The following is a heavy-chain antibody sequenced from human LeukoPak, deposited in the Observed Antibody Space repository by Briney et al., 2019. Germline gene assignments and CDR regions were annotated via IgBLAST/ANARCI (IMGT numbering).Heavy chain of an antibody. D-gene: IGHD2-21*02. V-gene: IGHV4-59*08. Sequence: PSETLSLTCTVSGGSISSYYWSWIRQPPGKGLEWIGYIHYSGSSNYNPSLKSRVTISVDTSKNQFSLKLSSVTAADTAVYYCANGHCGGDCYSLFGAFDIWGQGTMVTVSS. J-gene: IGHJ3*02. CDR3: ANGHCGGDCYSLFGAFDI. CDR1: GGSISSYY. CDR2: IHYSGSS.